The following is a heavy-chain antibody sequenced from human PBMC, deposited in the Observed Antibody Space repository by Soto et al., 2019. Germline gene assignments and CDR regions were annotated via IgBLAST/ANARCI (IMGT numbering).Heavy chain of an antibody. CDR2: IIPLFGTT. D-gene: IGHD3-22*01. V-gene: IGHV1-69*01. Sequence: QVRLVQSGAEVKKPGSSVKVSCKTSGGTFSSYAISWVRQAPGQGLEWMGGIIPLFGTTNYAQRFQGRVAITADESTSTAYMELHSLRSEDTAVFYCATGWYYYDSSGYHFDSWGQGTLVSVSS. CDR1: GGTFSSYA. CDR3: ATGWYYYDSSGYHFDS. J-gene: IGHJ4*02.